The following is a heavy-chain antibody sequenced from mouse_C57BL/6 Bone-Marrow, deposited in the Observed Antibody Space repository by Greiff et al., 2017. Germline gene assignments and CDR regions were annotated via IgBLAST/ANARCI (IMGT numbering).Heavy chain of an antibody. CDR3: ARDGGNYYFDY. CDR1: GYSITSGYY. Sequence: EVQLQESGPGLVKPSQSLSLTCSVTGYSITSGYYWNWIRQFPGNKLEWMGYISYDGSNNYNPSLKNRIPITRDTSKNQFFLKLNSVTTEDTATYYCARDGGNYYFDYWGQGTTLTVSS. D-gene: IGHD2-1*01. J-gene: IGHJ2*01. V-gene: IGHV3-6*01. CDR2: ISYDGSN.